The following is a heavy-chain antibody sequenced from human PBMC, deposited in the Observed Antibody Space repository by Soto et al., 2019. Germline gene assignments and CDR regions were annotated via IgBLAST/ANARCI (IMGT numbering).Heavy chain of an antibody. CDR3: ARDRYGYGYFHY. D-gene: IGHD5-18*01. CDR1: GGTFSSYA. CDR2: IIPFFGTA. Sequence: QVQLVQSGAEVKKPGSSVKVSCKASGGTFSSYAISWVRQAPGQGLEWMGGIIPFFGTANYAQKFQGRVTITADESTSTAYMELSSMGSYYPAVYFCARDRYGYGYFHYWGQGTLVTVSS. V-gene: IGHV1-69*12. J-gene: IGHJ4*02.